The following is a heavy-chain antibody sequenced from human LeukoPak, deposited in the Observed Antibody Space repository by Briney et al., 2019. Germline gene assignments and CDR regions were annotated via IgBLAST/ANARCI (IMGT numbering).Heavy chain of an antibody. D-gene: IGHD6-6*01. V-gene: IGHV4-59*01. CDR3: ARYTSYDAFDI. CDR1: GGSISSYY. CDR2: IYYSGST. Sequence: LETLSLTCTVSGGSISSYYWSWIRQPPGKGLEWIGYIYYSGSTNYNPSLKSRVTISVDTSKNQFSLKLSSVTAADTAVYYCARYTSYDAFDIWGQGTMVTVSS. J-gene: IGHJ3*02.